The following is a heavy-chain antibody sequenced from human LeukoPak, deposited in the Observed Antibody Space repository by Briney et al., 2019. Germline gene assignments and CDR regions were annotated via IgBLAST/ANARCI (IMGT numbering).Heavy chain of an antibody. CDR2: IIPIFGTA. Sequence: GASVKVSCKASGYTFTSYYMHWVRQAPGQGLEWMGGIIPIFGTANYAQKFQGRVTITTDESTSTAYMELSSLRSEDTAVYYCARDKPSKVAGIPVALDAFDIWAKGQWSPSLQ. CDR3: ARDKPSKVAGIPVALDAFDI. J-gene: IGHJ3*02. CDR1: GYTFTSYY. V-gene: IGHV1-69*05. D-gene: IGHD6-19*01.